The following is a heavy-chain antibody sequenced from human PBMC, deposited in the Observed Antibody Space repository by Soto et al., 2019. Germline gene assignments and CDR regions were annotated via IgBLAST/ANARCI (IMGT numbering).Heavy chain of an antibody. D-gene: IGHD5-18*01. CDR1: GFTFSSYE. V-gene: IGHV3-48*03. CDR2: ISSSGSTI. J-gene: IGHJ4*02. Sequence: GSLRLSCAASGFTFSSYEMNWVRQAPGKGLEWVSYISSSGSTIYYADSVKGRFTISRDNAKNSLYLQMNSLRAEDTAVYYCARDVAGYGPIDYWGQGTLVTVS. CDR3: ARDVAGYGPIDY.